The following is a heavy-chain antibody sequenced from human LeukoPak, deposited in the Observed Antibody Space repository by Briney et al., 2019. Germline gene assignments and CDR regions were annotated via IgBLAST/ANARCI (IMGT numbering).Heavy chain of an antibody. Sequence: GGSLRLSCAASGFTFSSYAMRWVRQAPGKGLEWVAVISYDGSNKYYADSVKGRFTISRDNSKNTLYLQMNSLRAEDTAVYYCASLYGDPSDYWGQGTLVTVSS. CDR2: ISYDGSNK. V-gene: IGHV3-30-3*01. D-gene: IGHD4-17*01. CDR3: ASLYGDPSDY. CDR1: GFTFSSYA. J-gene: IGHJ4*02.